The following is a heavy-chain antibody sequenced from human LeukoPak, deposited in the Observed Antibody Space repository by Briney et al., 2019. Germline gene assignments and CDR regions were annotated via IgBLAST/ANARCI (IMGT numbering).Heavy chain of an antibody. Sequence: GGSLRLSCAASGFTFSDYYMTWIRQAPRKGLEWLSYITGIESNTYYADSVQGRFTISRDNAKNSLYLQMNSLRAEDTAVYYCARLRTPYYYGMDVWGQGTTVTVSS. V-gene: IGHV3-11*01. D-gene: IGHD2-15*01. J-gene: IGHJ6*02. CDR1: GFTFSDYY. CDR2: ITGIESNT. CDR3: ARLRTPYYYGMDV.